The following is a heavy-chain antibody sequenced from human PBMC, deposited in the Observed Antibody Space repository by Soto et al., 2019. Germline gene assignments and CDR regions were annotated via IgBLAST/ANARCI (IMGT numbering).Heavy chain of an antibody. V-gene: IGHV1-69*13. CDR2: IIPIFGTA. CDR3: AREQTYYYDSSGYFGDYYYYGMDV. J-gene: IGHJ6*02. CDR1: GGTFSSYA. Sequence: SVKVSCKASGGTFSSYAISWVRQAPGQGLEWMGGIIPIFGTANYAQKFQGRVTITADESTSTAYMELSSLRSEDTAVYYCAREQTYYYDSSGYFGDYYYYGMDVWGQGTTVTVSS. D-gene: IGHD3-22*01.